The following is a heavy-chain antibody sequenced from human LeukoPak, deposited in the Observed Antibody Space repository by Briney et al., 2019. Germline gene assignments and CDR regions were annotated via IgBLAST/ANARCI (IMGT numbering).Heavy chain of an antibody. CDR1: GYTFTSYG. CDR2: ISAYNGNT. V-gene: IGHV1-18*01. Sequence: ASVKVSCKASGYTFTSYGISWVRQAPGQGLEWMGWISAYNGNTNYAQKFQGRVTITADKSTSTAYMELSSLRSEDTAVYYCARISSGWYVDYWGQGTLVTVSS. J-gene: IGHJ4*02. D-gene: IGHD6-19*01. CDR3: ARISSGWYVDY.